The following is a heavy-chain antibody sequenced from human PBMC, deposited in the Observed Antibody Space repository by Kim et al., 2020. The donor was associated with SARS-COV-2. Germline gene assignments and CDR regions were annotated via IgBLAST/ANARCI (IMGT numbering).Heavy chain of an antibody. CDR1: GGSISSYY. V-gene: IGHV4-59*01. Sequence: SETLSLTCTVSGGSISSYYCSWIRQPQGKGLEWIGYIYYSGSTNYNPSLKSRVTISVDTSKNQFSLKLSSVTAADTAVYYCARLWFGDWYFDLWGRGTLVTVSS. D-gene: IGHD3-10*01. J-gene: IGHJ2*01. CDR2: IYYSGST. CDR3: ARLWFGDWYFDL.